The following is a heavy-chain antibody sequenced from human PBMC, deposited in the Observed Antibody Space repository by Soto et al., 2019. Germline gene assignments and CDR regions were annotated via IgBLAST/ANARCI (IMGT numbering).Heavy chain of an antibody. D-gene: IGHD2-15*01. Sequence: QVTLKESGPVLVKPTETLTLTCTVSGFSLSNARMGVSWIRQPPGKALEWLAHIFSNDEKSYSTSLKSRLTISKDTSKSQVVLTMTNMDPVDTATYYCARIERYCSGGSCSGIRGYYYYGMDVWGQGTTVTVSS. CDR3: ARIERYCSGGSCSGIRGYYYYGMDV. CDR1: GFSLSNARMG. CDR2: IFSNDEK. V-gene: IGHV2-26*01. J-gene: IGHJ6*02.